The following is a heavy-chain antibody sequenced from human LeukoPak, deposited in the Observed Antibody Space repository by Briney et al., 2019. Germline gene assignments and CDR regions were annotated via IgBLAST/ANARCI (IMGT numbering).Heavy chain of an antibody. Sequence: ASVKVSCKASGYTFTSYYMHWVRQAPGQGLEWMGIINPSGGSTSYAQKFQGRVTMTRDTSTSTVYMELSSLRSEDTAVYYCARDPAAGSEDYYGMDVWGQGTTVTVSS. D-gene: IGHD6-19*01. V-gene: IGHV1-46*01. CDR2: INPSGGST. CDR3: ARDPAAGSEDYYGMDV. CDR1: GYTFTSYY. J-gene: IGHJ6*02.